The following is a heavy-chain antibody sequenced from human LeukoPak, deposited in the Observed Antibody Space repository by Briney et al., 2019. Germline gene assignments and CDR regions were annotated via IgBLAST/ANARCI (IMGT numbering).Heavy chain of an antibody. V-gene: IGHV3-7*03. Sequence: GGSLRLSCAASGFTFSSYAMSWVRQAPGKGLEWVANIKRDGTEEYYVDSVRGRFSISKDNAKNSLYLQMNSLRAEDTAVYYCARDPCHGALDYWGQGALVTVSS. J-gene: IGHJ4*02. CDR1: GFTFSSYA. CDR3: ARDPCHGALDY. CDR2: IKRDGTEE. D-gene: IGHD2-2*01.